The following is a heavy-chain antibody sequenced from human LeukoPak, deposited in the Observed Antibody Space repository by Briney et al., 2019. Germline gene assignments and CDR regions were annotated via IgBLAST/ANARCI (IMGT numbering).Heavy chain of an antibody. CDR2: INQVGSEK. J-gene: IGHJ4*02. CDR1: GFTFSNYW. V-gene: IGHV3-7*05. CDR3: ARDHSEPGVFFDS. D-gene: IGHD1-14*01. Sequence: GGSLRLFCAASGFTFSNYWMIWVRQAPGKGLEWVANINQVGSEKYSVDSVKGRFTISRDNAKNSLYLQMNSLRAEDTAVYYCARDHSEPGVFFDSWGQGTLVTVSS.